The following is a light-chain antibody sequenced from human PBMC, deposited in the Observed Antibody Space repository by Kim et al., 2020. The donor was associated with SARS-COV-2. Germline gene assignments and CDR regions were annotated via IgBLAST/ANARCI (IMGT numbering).Light chain of an antibody. CDR1: ALPKQY. CDR3: QSADSTDTFWV. Sequence: PGQTARITCSGDALPKQYAYWFQQEPGQAPVVVIYEDTERPSGIPERFSGSTSGTTVTLTISGVQAEDEADYYCQSADSTDTFWVFGGGTKVTVL. CDR2: EDT. V-gene: IGLV3-25*03. J-gene: IGLJ3*02.